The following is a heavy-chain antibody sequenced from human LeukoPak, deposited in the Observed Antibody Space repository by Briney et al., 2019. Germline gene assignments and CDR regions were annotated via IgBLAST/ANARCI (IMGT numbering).Heavy chain of an antibody. J-gene: IGHJ4*02. CDR1: GGSISSSNW. Sequence: SETLSLTCAVSGGSISSSNWWSWVRQPPGKGLEWIGEIYHSGSTNYNPSLKSRVTISVDTSKNQFSLKLSSVTAADTAVYYCARDWYGGNPFDYWGQGTLVTVSS. V-gene: IGHV4-4*02. D-gene: IGHD4-23*01. CDR3: ARDWYGGNPFDY. CDR2: IYHSGST.